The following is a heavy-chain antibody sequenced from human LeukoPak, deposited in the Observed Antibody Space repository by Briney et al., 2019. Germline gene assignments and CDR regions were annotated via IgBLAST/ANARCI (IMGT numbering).Heavy chain of an antibody. Sequence: ASVTVSCKASGYTFTSYDINWGRHAPGQGLEWMGWMNPNSGNTGYAQKFQGRVTMTRNTSISTAYMELSSLRSEDTAVYYCARGRRIAAAGGTRGYYFDYWGRGTLVTVSS. V-gene: IGHV1-8*01. CDR3: ARGRRIAAAGGTRGYYFDY. J-gene: IGHJ4*02. D-gene: IGHD6-13*01. CDR1: GYTFTSYD. CDR2: MNPNSGNT.